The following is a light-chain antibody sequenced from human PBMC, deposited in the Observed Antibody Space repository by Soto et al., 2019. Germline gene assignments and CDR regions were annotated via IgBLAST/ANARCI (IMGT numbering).Light chain of an antibody. CDR1: TGAVTSDYH. J-gene: IGLJ3*02. Sequence: QAVVTQEPSLTVSPGGTVTLTCASTTGAVTSDYHPNWFQQKPGQAPRALIYSTSNKHSWSPARFSGSLLGGKAALTLSYVQPEDEAEYYCLLFYSDSRLWVFGGGTKLTVL. V-gene: IGLV7-43*01. CDR3: LLFYSDSRLWV. CDR2: STS.